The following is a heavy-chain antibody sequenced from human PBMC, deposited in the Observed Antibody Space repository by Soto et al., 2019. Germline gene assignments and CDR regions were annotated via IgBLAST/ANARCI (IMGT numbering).Heavy chain of an antibody. J-gene: IGHJ4*02. CDR1: GYTFTSYG. D-gene: IGHD6-19*01. CDR2: ISAYNGNT. V-gene: IGHV1-18*01. Sequence: GASVKVSCKASGYTFTSYGISWVRQAPGQGLEWMGWISAYNGNTNYAQKLQGRVTMTTDTSTSTAYMELRSLRSDDTAVYYCARDLAARIDSGWYVQSPMHFDYWGQGTLVTVSS. CDR3: ARDLAARIDSGWYVQSPMHFDY.